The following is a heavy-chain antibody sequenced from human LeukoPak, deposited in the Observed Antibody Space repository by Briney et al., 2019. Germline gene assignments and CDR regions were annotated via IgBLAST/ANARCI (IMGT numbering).Heavy chain of an antibody. CDR2: INWNGEST. J-gene: IGHJ4*02. V-gene: IGHV3-20*04. CDR1: GYTFDDHG. Sequence: GGSLRLSCAGSGYTFDDHGMSWVRQAPGKGLEWVSGINWNGESTGYADSVKGRFTISRDNSKNTLYLQMNSLRAEDTAVYYCAKGPNPAASDFWGQGTLVTVSS. CDR3: AKGPNPAASDF. D-gene: IGHD2-2*01.